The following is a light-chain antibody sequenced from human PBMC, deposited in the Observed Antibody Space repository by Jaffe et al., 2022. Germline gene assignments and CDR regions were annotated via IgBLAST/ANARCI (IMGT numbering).Light chain of an antibody. CDR1: SSDLGGYNY. J-gene: IGLJ2*01. V-gene: IGLV2-14*03. CDR2: DVS. CDR3: SSYTSTGTRVV. Sequence: QSALTQPASVSGSPGQSITISCTGTSSDLGGYNYVSWYQQHPGKAPKLMIYDVSNRPSGISNRFSGSKSGNTASLTISGLQAEDEGDYYCSSYTSTGTRVVFGGGTKLTVL.